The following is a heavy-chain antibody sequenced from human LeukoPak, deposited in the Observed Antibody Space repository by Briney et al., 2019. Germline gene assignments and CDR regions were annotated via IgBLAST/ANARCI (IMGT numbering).Heavy chain of an antibody. Sequence: ASVKVSCKASGYTFTGYYMHWVRQAPGQGLEWMGWINPNSGGTNYAQKFQGRVTMTRDTSISTAYMELSRLRSDDTAVYYCARDRAALASDYYYYMDVWDKGTTVTVSS. J-gene: IGHJ6*03. V-gene: IGHV1-2*02. CDR1: GYTFTGYY. CDR3: ARDRAALASDYYYYMDV. D-gene: IGHD2-15*01. CDR2: INPNSGGT.